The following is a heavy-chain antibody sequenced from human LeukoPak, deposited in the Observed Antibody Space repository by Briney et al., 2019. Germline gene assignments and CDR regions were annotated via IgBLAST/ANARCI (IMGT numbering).Heavy chain of an antibody. CDR1: GDTLTSYD. CDR2: MNPNRGKT. V-gene: IGHV1-8*01. CDR3: PTEEQQQWYPTVDY. Sequence: ASVKVSFKASGDTLTSYDIKWVRQATGKGREGKGWMNPNRGKTGDAQKFQGRVTINRDTSISTPYMELSILRSEDTAASYRPTEEQQQWYPTVDYWGRGPLVTVSS. D-gene: IGHD5-18*01. J-gene: IGHJ4*02.